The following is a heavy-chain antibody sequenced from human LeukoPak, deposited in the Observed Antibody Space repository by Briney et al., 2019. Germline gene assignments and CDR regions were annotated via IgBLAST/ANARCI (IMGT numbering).Heavy chain of an antibody. V-gene: IGHV1-8*02. J-gene: IGHJ3*02. D-gene: IGHD3-22*01. Sequence: ASVKVSCKASGYTFTSYDINWVRQATGQGLEWMGWMNPNSGNTGYAQKFQGRVTMTRDTSTSTVYMELSSLRSEDTAVYYCARVLGDSSGSDAFDIWGQGTMVTVSS. CDR1: GYTFTSYD. CDR2: MNPNSGNT. CDR3: ARVLGDSSGSDAFDI.